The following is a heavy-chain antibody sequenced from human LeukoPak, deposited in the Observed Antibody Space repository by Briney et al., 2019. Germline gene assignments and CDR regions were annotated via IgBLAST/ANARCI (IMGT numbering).Heavy chain of an antibody. J-gene: IGHJ5*02. CDR2: INHSGST. CDR1: GGSFSVYY. CDR3: ARGPESEFDP. Sequence: PSETLSLTCAVYGGSFSVYYWSWIRQPPGKGLEWIGEINHSGSTNYNPSLKSRVTISVDTSKNQFSLKLSSVTAADTAVYYCARGPESEFDPWGQGTLVTVSS. V-gene: IGHV4-34*01.